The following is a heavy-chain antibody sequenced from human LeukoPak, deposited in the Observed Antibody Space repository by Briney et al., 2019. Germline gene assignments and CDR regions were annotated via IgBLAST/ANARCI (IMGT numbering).Heavy chain of an antibody. CDR1: GGSISRSSHY. V-gene: IGHV4-39*07. D-gene: IGHD3-10*01. Sequence: PSETLSLTCTVSGGSISRSSHYWGWIRQPPGKGLEWIGSIYYSGNTYYNPSLKGRVTISVDTSKNQFSLKLNSMTAADTAVYYCARDGGMFSYDSGSYQDGMDVWGQGTTVTVSS. CDR2: IYYSGNT. J-gene: IGHJ6*02. CDR3: ARDGGMFSYDSGSYQDGMDV.